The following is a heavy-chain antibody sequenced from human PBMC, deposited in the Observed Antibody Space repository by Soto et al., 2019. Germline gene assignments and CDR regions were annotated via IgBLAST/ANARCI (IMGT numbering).Heavy chain of an antibody. D-gene: IGHD5-18*01. Sequence: SETLSLTCAVYGGSVSGYYGSWTRQPPGKGLEWIGEINHSGSTNYNPSLKSRVTISVDTSKNQFSLKLSSVTAADTAVYSCARVRSYGTDYGGQGTLVTVSS. CDR2: INHSGST. CDR3: ARVRSYGTDY. V-gene: IGHV4-34*01. J-gene: IGHJ4*02. CDR1: GGSVSGYY.